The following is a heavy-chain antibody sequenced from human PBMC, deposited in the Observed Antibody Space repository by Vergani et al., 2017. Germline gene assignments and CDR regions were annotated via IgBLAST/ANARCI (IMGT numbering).Heavy chain of an antibody. D-gene: IGHD3-22*01. J-gene: IGHJ4*02. Sequence: EVQLQESGGGLVKPGGSLRVSCAASGFSFSTYSINWVRQAPGKGLEWVSSISGRSNYIYYADSLKGRFTISRDNSKNSVYLQMNSLRAEDTAIYYCARDGPLRFTYYESFDYWGQGALVTVSS. CDR3: ARDGPLRFTYYESFDY. CDR1: GFSFSTYS. CDR2: ISGRSNYI. V-gene: IGHV3-21*06.